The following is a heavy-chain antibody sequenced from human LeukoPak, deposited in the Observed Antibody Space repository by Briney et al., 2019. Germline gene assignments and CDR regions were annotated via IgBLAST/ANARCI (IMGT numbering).Heavy chain of an antibody. D-gene: IGHD2-15*01. CDR3: ARGAYCSGSCPGAFDI. J-gene: IGHJ3*02. CDR2: IWYDGSNK. CDR1: GFTFISNT. V-gene: IGHV3-33*08. Sequence: SGGSLSLSCSASGFTFISNTMHWVRQAPGKGLEWVSIIWYDGSNKFYPDSVKGRFTISRDNSKNTLFLQMNSLRAEDTAVYYCARGAYCSGSCPGAFDIWGQGTMVTVSS.